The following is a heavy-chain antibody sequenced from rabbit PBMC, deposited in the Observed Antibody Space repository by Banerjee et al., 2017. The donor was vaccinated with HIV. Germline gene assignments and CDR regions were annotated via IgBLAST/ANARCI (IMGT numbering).Heavy chain of an antibody. D-gene: IGHD1-1*01. CDR3: ARDLADVIGWNLDL. CDR2: MNTVSGNA. CDR1: GFSCYYKCV. J-gene: IGHJ4*01. Sequence: QQQLVESGGGLVKPGASLTLTCKASGFSCYYKCVMCWVRQAPGKGLQWIGCMNTVSGNAVYATWAKGRFPISSTSSTTVALRMTSLTAADTATYFCARDLADVIGWNLDLWGPGTLVTDS. V-gene: IGHV1S45*01.